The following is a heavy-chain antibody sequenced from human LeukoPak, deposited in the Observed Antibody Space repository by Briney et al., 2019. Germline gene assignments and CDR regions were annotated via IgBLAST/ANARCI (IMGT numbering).Heavy chain of an antibody. D-gene: IGHD3-10*01. CDR2: INHSGST. J-gene: IGHJ5*02. CDR3: AVGHIIGYYYGSGSYYKP. V-gene: IGHV4-34*01. CDR1: GGSFSGYY. Sequence: PSETLSLTCAVYGGSFSGYYWSWIRQPPGKGLEWIGEINHSGSTNYNPSLKSRVTISVDTSKNQFSLKLSSVTAADTAVYYCAVGHIIGYYYGSGSYYKPWGQGTLVTVSS.